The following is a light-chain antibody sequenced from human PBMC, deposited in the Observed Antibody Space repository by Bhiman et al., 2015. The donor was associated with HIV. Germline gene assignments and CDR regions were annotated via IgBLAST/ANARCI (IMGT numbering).Light chain of an antibody. J-gene: IGLJ3*02. CDR2: GNT. Sequence: VLTQPPSVSGAPGQRVTISCTGSSSNVGAGFDVHWYQQLPRAAPKLLIYGNTNRPSGVPDRFSGSKSGTSASLAITALQAEDEADYYCQSYDSSLSSRVFGGGTKLTVL. V-gene: IGLV1-40*01. CDR1: SSNVGAGFD. CDR3: QSYDSSLSSRV.